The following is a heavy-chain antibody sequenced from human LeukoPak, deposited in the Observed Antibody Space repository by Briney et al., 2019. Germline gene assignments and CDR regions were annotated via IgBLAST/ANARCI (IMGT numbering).Heavy chain of an antibody. Sequence: PSETLSLTCTVSGYSISSGYYWGWIRQSPGKGLEWIGTIYHTGSTNYNPSLKSRVTISVDTSKNQFSLKLRFVTAADTAVYYCARESNYSDYPPYNWFDPWGQGTLVTVSS. CDR3: ARESNYSDYPPYNWFDP. CDR2: IYHTGST. J-gene: IGHJ5*02. CDR1: GYSISSGYY. V-gene: IGHV4-38-2*02. D-gene: IGHD4-11*01.